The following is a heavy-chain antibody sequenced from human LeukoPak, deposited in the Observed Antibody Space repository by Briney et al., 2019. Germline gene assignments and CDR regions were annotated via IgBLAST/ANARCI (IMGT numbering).Heavy chain of an antibody. CDR1: GFTFSSYA. CDR2: ISGSGGST. Sequence: GGSLRLSCAASGFTFSSYAMSWVRQAPGKGLEWVSAISGSGGSTYYADSVKGRFTISRDNSKNTLYLQMNSLRAEDTAVYYSAKAHFPYSGYDCFDYWGQGTLVTVSS. J-gene: IGHJ4*02. D-gene: IGHD5-12*01. CDR3: AKAHFPYSGYDCFDY. V-gene: IGHV3-23*01.